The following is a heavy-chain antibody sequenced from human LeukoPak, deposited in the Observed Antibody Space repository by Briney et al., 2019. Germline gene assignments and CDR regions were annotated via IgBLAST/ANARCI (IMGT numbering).Heavy chain of an antibody. D-gene: IGHD6-19*01. CDR1: GFTFTSYA. CDR3: AKTNAQGSSGWRYHFDY. J-gene: IGHJ4*02. V-gene: IGHV3-23*01. Sequence: GGSVRLSCAVSGFTFTSYAMTWVRQAPGKGLEWVSDISGSGHSTNYADSVKGRFTISRDNSKNTLYLQLNSLRAEDTAVYYCAKTNAQGSSGWRYHFDYWGQGTLVTVPS. CDR2: ISGSGHST.